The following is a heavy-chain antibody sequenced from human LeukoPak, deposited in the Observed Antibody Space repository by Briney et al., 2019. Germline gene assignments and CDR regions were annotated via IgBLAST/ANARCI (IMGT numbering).Heavy chain of an antibody. J-gene: IGHJ6*02. CDR1: AGSINNYY. D-gene: IGHD6-6*01. Sequence: SETPSLTCTASAGSINNYYWSWIRQPPGKGLEWIGYIYYSGSTNYNPSLKSRVTISVDTSKKQVSLNLSSVTAADTAVYYCARVAARYVGMDVWGQGTTVTVSS. CDR2: IYYSGST. V-gene: IGHV4-59*01. CDR3: ARVAARYVGMDV.